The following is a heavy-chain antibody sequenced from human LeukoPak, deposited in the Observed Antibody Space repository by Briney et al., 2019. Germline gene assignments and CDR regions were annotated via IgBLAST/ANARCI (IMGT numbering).Heavy chain of an antibody. D-gene: IGHD6-19*01. CDR3: ARYGWPVDS. Sequence: PGGSLRLSCAASGFRFGCYWMSWARQAPGKGLEWVANINQDGSEKYYVDSVKGRFTLSRDNAKNSLYLQMDSLRVEETAVYFCARYGWPVDSWGRGALVTVSS. J-gene: IGHJ4*02. CDR1: GFRFGCYW. CDR2: INQDGSEK. V-gene: IGHV3-7*05.